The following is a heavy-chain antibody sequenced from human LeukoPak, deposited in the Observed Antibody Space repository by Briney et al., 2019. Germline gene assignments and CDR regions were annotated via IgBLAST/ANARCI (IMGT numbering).Heavy chain of an antibody. CDR3: ARTREYSSTWFFPAFDP. CDR1: VYTFTGYY. V-gene: IGHV1-2*02. CDR2: INPNSGRT. J-gene: IGHJ5*02. D-gene: IGHD6-13*01. Sequence: ASVNVSCKASVYTFTGYYMNWVRQAPGQGLEWMGWINPNSGRTNYAHNFQGRVTLTRDPSISTAYMELTGLTSNDTGVYYCARTREYSSTWFFPAFDPWGQGTLVTVSS.